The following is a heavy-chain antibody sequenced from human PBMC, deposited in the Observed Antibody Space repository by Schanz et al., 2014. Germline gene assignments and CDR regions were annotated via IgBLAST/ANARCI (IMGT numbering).Heavy chain of an antibody. Sequence: QVQLVESGGGVVQPGRSLRLSCAASGFIFSSYGLHWVRQAPGKGLEWVALISNDGSIKYYADSVKGRFTISRDNAKNTLYLQMNSLRAEDTAVYYCARDSRPNYDFLTAYYSIDYWGQGTLVTVSS. D-gene: IGHD3-9*01. V-gene: IGHV3-30*19. CDR3: ARDSRPNYDFLTAYYSIDY. CDR2: ISNDGSIK. J-gene: IGHJ4*02. CDR1: GFIFSSYG.